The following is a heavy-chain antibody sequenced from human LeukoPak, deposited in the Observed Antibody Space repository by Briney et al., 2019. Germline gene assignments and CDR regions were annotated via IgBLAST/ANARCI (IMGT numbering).Heavy chain of an antibody. CDR2: ISWDGGST. V-gene: IGHV3-43*01. J-gene: IGHJ4*02. CDR3: AKDSSNWAFDY. CDR1: GFTFDDYT. D-gene: IGHD1-1*01. Sequence: PGGSLRLSCAASGFTFDDYTMHWVRHAPGKGLEWVSLISWDGGSTYYADSVKGRFTISRDNSKNSLYLQMNSLRTEDTALYYCAKDSSNWAFDYWGQGTLVTVSS.